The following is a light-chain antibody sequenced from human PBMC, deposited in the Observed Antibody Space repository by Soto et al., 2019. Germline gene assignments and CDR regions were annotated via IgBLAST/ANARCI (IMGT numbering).Light chain of an antibody. CDR3: QVCDVDSDHVV. Sequence: SYELTQSPSVSGAPGQTARIACGGNVIGSKSVHWYQRKPGQAPVLVVYNDGDRPSGIPERFSGSNSGNTATLTISSVAAGDEADYYCQVCDVDSDHVVFGGGTKLTVL. CDR1: VIGSKS. CDR2: NDG. V-gene: IGLV3-21*02. J-gene: IGLJ3*02.